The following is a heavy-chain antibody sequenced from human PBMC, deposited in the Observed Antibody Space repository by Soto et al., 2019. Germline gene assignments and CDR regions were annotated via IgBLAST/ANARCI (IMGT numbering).Heavy chain of an antibody. Sequence: PGGSLRLSCAASGFTFSSYAMSWVRQAPGKGLEWVSAISGSGGSTYYADSVKGRFTISGDNSKNTLYLQMNSLRAEDTAVYYCAKDIGTDYYGSGSSPGPFDYWGKGTLVTVSS. CDR3: AKDIGTDYYGSGSSPGPFDY. J-gene: IGHJ4*02. CDR2: ISGSGGST. D-gene: IGHD3-10*01. CDR1: GFTFSSYA. V-gene: IGHV3-23*01.